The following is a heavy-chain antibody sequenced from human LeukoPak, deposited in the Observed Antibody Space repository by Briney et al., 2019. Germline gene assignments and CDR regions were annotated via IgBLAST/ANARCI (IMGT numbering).Heavy chain of an antibody. J-gene: IGHJ4*02. V-gene: IGHV1-69*04. D-gene: IGHD7-27*01. CDR3: ARDMWGTFDY. CDR1: GGAFSSYA. Sequence: ASVKVSCKASGGAFSSYAISWVRQAPGQGLEWMGRIIPILGIANYAQKFQGRVTITADKSTSTAYMELSSLRAEDTAVHYCARDMWGTFDYWGQGALVTVSS. CDR2: IIPILGIA.